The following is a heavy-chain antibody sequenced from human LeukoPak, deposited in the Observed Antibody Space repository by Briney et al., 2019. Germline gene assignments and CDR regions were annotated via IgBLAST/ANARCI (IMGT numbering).Heavy chain of an antibody. CDR1: GNTLSNYG. CDR2: ISDSGGST. Sequence: AGGSLRLSCAVSGNTLSNYGMSWVRQAPGKGLEWVAGISDSGGSTNYADSVKGRFTISRDNPKNTLYLQMNRLRAEDTAVYFCAKRGVVIRVILVGFHKEAYYFDSWGQGALVTVSS. CDR3: AKRGVVIRVILVGFHKEAYYFDS. D-gene: IGHD3-22*01. V-gene: IGHV3-23*01. J-gene: IGHJ4*02.